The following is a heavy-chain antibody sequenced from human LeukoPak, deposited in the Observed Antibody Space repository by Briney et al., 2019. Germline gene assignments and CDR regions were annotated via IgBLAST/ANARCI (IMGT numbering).Heavy chain of an antibody. Sequence: GGSLRLSCAASGCTFSSYSMNWVRQAPGKGLEWVSTIIDSGNSIYYADSAEGRFTISRDNSKNTLYLQMNSLRDEDTAVYYCAKDPYSGSFEYFQHWGQGTLVTVSS. CDR3: AKDPYSGSFEYFQH. J-gene: IGHJ1*01. CDR2: IIDSGNSI. V-gene: IGHV3-23*01. CDR1: GCTFSSYS. D-gene: IGHD1-26*01.